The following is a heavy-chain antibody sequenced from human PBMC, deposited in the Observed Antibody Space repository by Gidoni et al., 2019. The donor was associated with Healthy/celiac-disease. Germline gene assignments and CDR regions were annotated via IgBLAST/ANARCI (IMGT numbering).Heavy chain of an antibody. J-gene: IGHJ4*02. CDR2: IYYSGGT. D-gene: IGHD3-16*02. V-gene: IGHV4-39*07. CDR3: SGSYPGTYYFDY. CDR1: GGSISSSRYY. Sequence: QLQLQESGPGLVKPSETLSLTCTVSGGSISSSRYYWGWIRQPPGKGLEWFGSIYYSGGTYYNPSLKSRVTISVDTSKNQFSLKLSSVTAADTAVYYCSGSYPGTYYFDYWGQGTLVTVSS.